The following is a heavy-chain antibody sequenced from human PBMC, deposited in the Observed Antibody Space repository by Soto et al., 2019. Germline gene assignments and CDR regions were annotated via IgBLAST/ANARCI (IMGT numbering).Heavy chain of an antibody. Sequence: GGSLRLSCAASGFTFSSYAMSWVRQAPGKWLEWVSTISDSGGSTYYADSVKGRFTISRDNSKNTLYLQMNSLRAEDTAVYYCAPLGYCSSTSCWTTDYRGQGXLVTVYS. CDR2: ISDSGGST. CDR3: APLGYCSSTSCWTTDY. J-gene: IGHJ4*02. V-gene: IGHV3-23*01. D-gene: IGHD2-2*01. CDR1: GFTFSSYA.